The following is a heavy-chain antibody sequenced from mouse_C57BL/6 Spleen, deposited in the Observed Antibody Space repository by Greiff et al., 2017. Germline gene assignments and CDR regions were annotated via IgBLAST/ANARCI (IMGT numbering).Heavy chain of an antibody. V-gene: IGHV1-50*01. J-gene: IGHJ3*01. CDR2: IDPSDSYT. Sequence: QVHVKQPGAELVKPGASVKLSCKASGYTFTSYWMQWVKQRPGQGLEWIGEIDPSDSYTNYNQKFKGKATLTVDTSSSTAYMQRSSLTSEDSAVYYCARRRGDGFFAYWGQGTLVTVSA. D-gene: IGHD2-3*01. CDR1: GYTFTSYW. CDR3: ARRRGDGFFAY.